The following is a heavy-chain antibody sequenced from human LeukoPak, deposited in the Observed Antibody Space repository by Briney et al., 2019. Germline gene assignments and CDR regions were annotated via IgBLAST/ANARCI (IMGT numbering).Heavy chain of an antibody. D-gene: IGHD5-18*01. J-gene: IGHJ4*02. CDR1: GGSISSSNW. Sequence: MTSETLSLTCAVSGGSISSSNWWSWVRQPPGKGLEWIGEIYHSGTTNYNPSLKSRVTISVDTSKNQFSLKLSSVTAADTAVYYCASSRGYSYGYYYWGQGTLVTVSS. CDR3: ASSRGYSYGYYY. V-gene: IGHV4-4*02. CDR2: IYHSGTT.